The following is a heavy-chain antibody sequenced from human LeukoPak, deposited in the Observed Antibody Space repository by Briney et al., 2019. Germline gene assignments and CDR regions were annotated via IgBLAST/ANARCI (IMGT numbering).Heavy chain of an antibody. J-gene: IGHJ4*02. Sequence: GRSLRLSCAASGFTFSSYGMHWVRQAPGKGLEWVAVISYDGSNKYYADSVKGRFTISRDNSTNTLYLQMNRLRAEDTAVYYCANLGNYWGQGTLVTVSS. CDR2: ISYDGSNK. V-gene: IGHV3-30*18. D-gene: IGHD3-16*01. CDR1: GFTFSSYG. CDR3: ANLGNY.